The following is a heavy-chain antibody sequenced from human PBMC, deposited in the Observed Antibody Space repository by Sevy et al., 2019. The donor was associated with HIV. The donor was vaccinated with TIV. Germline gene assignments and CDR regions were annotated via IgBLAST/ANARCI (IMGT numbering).Heavy chain of an antibody. V-gene: IGHV3-23*01. J-gene: IGHJ6*02. D-gene: IGHD2-2*01. CDR1: GFTFSGYA. CDR2: INGKGRST. Sequence: GGSLRLSCAASGFTFSGYAMNWVRQAPGKGLEWVSAINGKGRSTHYADSVEGRFTISRDNSKNTLYLEMNSLRAEETAVYYCAKTINSGGGVVPAANYYYYGLDVWGQGTTVTVSS. CDR3: AKTINSGGGVVPAANYYYYGLDV.